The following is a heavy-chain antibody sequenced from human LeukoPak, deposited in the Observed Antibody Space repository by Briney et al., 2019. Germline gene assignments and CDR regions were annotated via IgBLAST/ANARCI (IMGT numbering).Heavy chain of an antibody. Sequence: GGSLRLSCAAPGFTFSNYWISWVRQAPGKGLEWVANIKEDGSEKYYVDSVKGRFTLSRDNAKNSLYLQMNSLRAEDTAVYYCARGHYGLDCWGQGTLVIVSS. CDR1: GFTFSNYW. V-gene: IGHV3-7*01. J-gene: IGHJ4*02. D-gene: IGHD4-17*01. CDR2: IKEDGSEK. CDR3: ARGHYGLDC.